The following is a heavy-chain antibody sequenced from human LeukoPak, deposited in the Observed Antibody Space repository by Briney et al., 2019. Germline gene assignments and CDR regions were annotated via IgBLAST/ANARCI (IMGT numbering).Heavy chain of an antibody. J-gene: IGHJ4*02. D-gene: IGHD2-21*01. V-gene: IGHV4-38-2*01. CDR3: ELFDGGY. CDR2: IYHSGST. Sequence: SETLSLTCAVSGYSISSGYYWGWIRQPPGKGLEWIGSIYHSGSTYYNPSLKSRVTISVDTSKNQFSLKLSSVTAADTAVYYCELFDGGYWGQGTLVTVSS. CDR1: GYSISSGYY.